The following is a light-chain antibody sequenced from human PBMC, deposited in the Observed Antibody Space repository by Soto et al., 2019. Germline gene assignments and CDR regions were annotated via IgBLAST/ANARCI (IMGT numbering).Light chain of an antibody. CDR2: TAS. J-gene: IGKJ1*01. CDR3: QQTNTAPWT. CDR1: ERIGDY. V-gene: IGKV1-39*01. Sequence: DIQMTQSPSSLSASVGDRVTISCRASERIGDYLAWYQQKPGKAPKLLINTASSLRSGVPSRFSGSGSGTDFTLTIDSLQPEDFATYFCQQTNTAPWTFGQGTKVEIK.